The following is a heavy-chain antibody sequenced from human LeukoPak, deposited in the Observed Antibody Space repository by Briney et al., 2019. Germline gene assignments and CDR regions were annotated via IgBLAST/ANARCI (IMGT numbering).Heavy chain of an antibody. Sequence: GGSLRLSCAASGFTFTSYSMNWVRQAPGKGLEWVSTISGGGGSTYYADSVKGRFTISRDNSKNTLYLQMNSLRAEDTAVYYCAKDGGYDYFDYWGQGTLVTVSS. CDR1: GFTFTSYS. CDR3: AKDGGYDYFDY. CDR2: ISGGGGST. V-gene: IGHV3-23*01. J-gene: IGHJ4*02. D-gene: IGHD5-12*01.